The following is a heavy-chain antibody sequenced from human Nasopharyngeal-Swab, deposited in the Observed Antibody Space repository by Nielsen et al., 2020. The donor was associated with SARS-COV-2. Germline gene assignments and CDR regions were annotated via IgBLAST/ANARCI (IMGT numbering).Heavy chain of an antibody. D-gene: IGHD5-18*01. CDR3: ARLGGYSYGLEYNWFDP. V-gene: IGHV5-51*01. J-gene: IGHJ5*02. CDR2: IYPGDSDT. CDR1: GSSFTGHW. Sequence: GESLKISCKVSGSSFTGHWIGWVRQKPGKGLEWMGIIYPGDSDTRYSPSFQGQVTMSVDKSISTAYLQWGSLKASDTAVYYCARLGGYSYGLEYNWFDPWGQGTLVTVSS.